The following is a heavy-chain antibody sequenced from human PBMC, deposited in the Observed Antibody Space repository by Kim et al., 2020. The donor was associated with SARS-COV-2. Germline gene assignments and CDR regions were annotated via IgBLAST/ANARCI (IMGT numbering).Heavy chain of an antibody. V-gene: IGHV1-18*01. Sequence: ASVKVSCKASGHSFARYGVTWVRQAPGQGPEWMGWIRGDNGDRNYAQKFRGRVTMTTDTSTSTADMELRSLRFDDTAMYYCAGTSTDLPRVDKARDDVFALWGQGTLVTVSA. CDR3: AGTSTDLPRVDKARDDVFAL. CDR1: GHSFARYG. CDR2: IRGDNGDR. J-gene: IGHJ3*01. D-gene: IGHD5-12*01.